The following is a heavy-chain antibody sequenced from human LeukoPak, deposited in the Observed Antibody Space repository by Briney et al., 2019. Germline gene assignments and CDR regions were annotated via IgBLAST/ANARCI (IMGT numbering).Heavy chain of an antibody. CDR1: GFSFSSYG. CDR3: AKGPSGEPWLPLDY. V-gene: IGHV3-30*02. Sequence: PGGSLRLSCAASGFSFSSYGMHWVRQAPGKGLQWVAFIRYDGSDKYYGDSVKGRFTISRDNSKNTHYLQMNSLRPEDTAVYYCAKGPSGEPWLPLDYLGQGTLVTVSS. D-gene: IGHD6-19*01. J-gene: IGHJ4*02. CDR2: IRYDGSDK.